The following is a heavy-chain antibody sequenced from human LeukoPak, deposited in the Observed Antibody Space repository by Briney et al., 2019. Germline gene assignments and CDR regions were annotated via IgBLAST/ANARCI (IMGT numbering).Heavy chain of an antibody. Sequence: GGSLRLSCAASGFTFSAYAMNWVRQAPGKGLEWVAVISYDGSNKYYADSVKGRFTISGDKSKDTLYLQMNSLRPEDTAVYYCARGPGPIAGAKNPFDIWGHGTMVTVSS. CDR1: GFTFSAYA. CDR2: ISYDGSNK. J-gene: IGHJ3*02. CDR3: ARGPGPIAGAKNPFDI. V-gene: IGHV3-30*01. D-gene: IGHD1-26*01.